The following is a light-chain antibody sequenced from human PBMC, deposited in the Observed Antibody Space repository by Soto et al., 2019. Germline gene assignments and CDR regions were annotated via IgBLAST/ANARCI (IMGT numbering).Light chain of an antibody. CDR2: RAS. Sequence: IVMTQSPATLSVSPGERATLSCRASQNIYSNVAWYQQRPGQAPRLLIYRASTRATDMPGRFSGRGAGAEFTLTISSLQSEDFAVYYCQQYRSWPRTFGQGTKVDI. J-gene: IGKJ1*01. CDR3: QQYRSWPRT. V-gene: IGKV3-15*01. CDR1: QNIYSN.